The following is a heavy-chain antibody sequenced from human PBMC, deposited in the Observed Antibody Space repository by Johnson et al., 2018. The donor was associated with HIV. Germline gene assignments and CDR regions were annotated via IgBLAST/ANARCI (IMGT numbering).Heavy chain of an antibody. CDR3: ARPQGTGDAFDI. V-gene: IGHV3-33*08. D-gene: IGHD1-1*01. J-gene: IGHJ3*02. Sequence: QVQLVESGGGVVQPGRSLRLSCAASGFTFSSYGMHWVRQAPGKGLEWVAFIRYDGSNKYYADSVKGRFTISRDNSKNTLYLQINSLRDEDTAVYYCARPQGTGDAFDIWGQGTMVTVSS. CDR2: IRYDGSNK. CDR1: GFTFSSYG.